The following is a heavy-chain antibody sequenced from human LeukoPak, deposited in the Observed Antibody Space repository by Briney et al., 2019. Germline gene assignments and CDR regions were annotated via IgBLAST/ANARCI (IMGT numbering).Heavy chain of an antibody. CDR3: AKDALRAVPYYFDY. Sequence: GGSLRLSCVASGFTFSSYWMTWVRQAPGKGLEWVANIKTDGSQIYYADSVKGRFTISRDNSKNTLFLQMNSLRAEDTAVYYCAKDALRAVPYYFDYWGQGTLVTVSS. CDR1: GFTFSSYW. D-gene: IGHD3-10*01. CDR2: IKTDGSQI. J-gene: IGHJ4*02. V-gene: IGHV3-7*03.